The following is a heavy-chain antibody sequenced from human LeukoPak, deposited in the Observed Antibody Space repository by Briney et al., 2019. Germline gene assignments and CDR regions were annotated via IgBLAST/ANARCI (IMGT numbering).Heavy chain of an antibody. V-gene: IGHV4-4*07. CDR2: IYTSGST. D-gene: IGHD6-13*01. CDR1: GGSISSYY. CDR3: ASSGYSSSWYPLYNWFDP. Sequence: SETLSLTCTVSGGSISSYYWSWIRQPAGKGLEWIGRIYTSGSTNYNPSLKSRATMSVDTSKNQFSLKLSSVTAADTAVYYCASSGYSSSWYPLYNWFDPWGQGTLVTVSS. J-gene: IGHJ5*02.